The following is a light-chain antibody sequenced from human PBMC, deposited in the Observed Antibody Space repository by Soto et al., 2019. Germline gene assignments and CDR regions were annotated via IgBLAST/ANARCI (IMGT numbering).Light chain of an antibody. Sequence: QSALTRPASVSGSPGQSITISCTGTSSDVGSYNLVSWYQQHPGKAPKLMIYEGSKRPSGVSNRFSGSKSGNTASLTISGLQAEDEADYYCCSYAGSSTVFGGGTQLTVL. V-gene: IGLV2-23*01. CDR1: SSDVGSYNL. CDR3: CSYAGSSTV. CDR2: EGS. J-gene: IGLJ7*01.